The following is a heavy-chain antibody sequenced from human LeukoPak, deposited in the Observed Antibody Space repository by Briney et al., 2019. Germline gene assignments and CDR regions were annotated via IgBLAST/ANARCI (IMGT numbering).Heavy chain of an antibody. V-gene: IGHV4-59*01. J-gene: IGHJ4*02. CDR1: GGSLSSYY. CDR2: IYYTGST. Sequence: SETLPLTCTVSGGSLSSYYWTWIRQLPGKGLEWIGYIYYTGSTNYNPSLKSRVTMSVDTSKNQFSLNLNSVTAADTAVYYCARSGTVTGYLYWGQGALVTVSS. D-gene: IGHD3-9*01. CDR3: ARSGTVTGYLY.